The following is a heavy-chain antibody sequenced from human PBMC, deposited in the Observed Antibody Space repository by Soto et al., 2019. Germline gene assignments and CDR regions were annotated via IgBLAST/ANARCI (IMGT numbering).Heavy chain of an antibody. V-gene: IGHV3-30*18. J-gene: IGHJ6*02. D-gene: IGHD3-10*01. Sequence: GGSLRLSCAASGFTFSSYGMHWVRQAPGKGLEWVAVISYDGSNKYYADSVKGRFTISRDNSKNTLYLQMNSLRAEDTAVYYCAKDQSHGSGYYYYGMDVWGQGTTVTVSS. CDR2: ISYDGSNK. CDR1: GFTFSSYG. CDR3: AKDQSHGSGYYYYGMDV.